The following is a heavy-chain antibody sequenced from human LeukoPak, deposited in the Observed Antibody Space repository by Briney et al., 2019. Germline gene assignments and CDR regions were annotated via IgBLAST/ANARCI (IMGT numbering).Heavy chain of an antibody. Sequence: ASVKVSCKASGYTFTGYYMHWVRQAPGQGFEWMGYIYPNSGATKYAQKSQGRVTMTRDTSISTAYMELSGLRFDDTAVYYCGTLLSNGPFDYWGQGSLVTVSS. J-gene: IGHJ4*02. CDR3: GTLLSNGPFDY. CDR1: GYTFTGYY. CDR2: IYPNSGAT. V-gene: IGHV1-2*02.